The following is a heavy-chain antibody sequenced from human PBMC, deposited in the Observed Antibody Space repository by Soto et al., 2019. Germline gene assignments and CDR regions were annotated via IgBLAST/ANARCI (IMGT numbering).Heavy chain of an antibody. J-gene: IGHJ6*03. Sequence: SLKISCKGSGYSFTSYWIGWVRQMPGKGLEWMGIIYPGDSDTRYSPSFQGQVTISADKSISTAYLQWSSLKASDTAMYYCARHVAATSGVRRSPAFYYYYYMDVWGKGTTVTVSS. V-gene: IGHV5-51*01. CDR1: GYSFTSYW. CDR2: IYPGDSDT. D-gene: IGHD3-10*01. CDR3: ARHVAATSGVRRSPAFYYYYYMDV.